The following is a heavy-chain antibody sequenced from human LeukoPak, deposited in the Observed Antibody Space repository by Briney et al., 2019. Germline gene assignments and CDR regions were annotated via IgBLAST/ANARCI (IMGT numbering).Heavy chain of an antibody. CDR2: ISGSGGST. Sequence: HPGGSLRLSCAASGFTFSSYAMSWVRQAPGKGLEWVSAISGSGGSTYYADSVKGRFTISRDNSKNTLYLQMNSLRAEDTAVYYCAKDASTGVRGVTYYDYWGQGTLVTVSS. J-gene: IGHJ4*02. CDR3: AKDASTGVRGVTYYDY. D-gene: IGHD3-10*01. V-gene: IGHV3-23*01. CDR1: GFTFSSYA.